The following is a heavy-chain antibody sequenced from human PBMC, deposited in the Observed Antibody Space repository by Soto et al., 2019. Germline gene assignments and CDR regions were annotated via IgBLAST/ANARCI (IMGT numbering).Heavy chain of an antibody. CDR3: AKGAPARHRFSPGFDY. J-gene: IGHJ4*02. CDR1: GFTFSSYA. V-gene: IGHV3-23*01. Sequence: EVQLLESGGGLVQPGGSLRLSCAASGFTFSSYAMSWVRQAPGKGLEWVSAISGSGGSTYYADSVKGRFTISRDNSKNTLYLQMNSLRAEDTAVYYCAKGAPARHRFSPGFDYWGQRTLVTVSS. D-gene: IGHD6-6*01. CDR2: ISGSGGST.